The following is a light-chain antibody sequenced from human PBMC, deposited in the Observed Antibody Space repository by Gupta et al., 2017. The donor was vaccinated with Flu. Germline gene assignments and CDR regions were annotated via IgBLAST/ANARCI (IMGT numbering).Light chain of an antibody. CDR1: QSISSTY. CDR2: GAS. J-gene: IGKJ2*01. CDR3: QQDDSTPRT. V-gene: IGKV3-20*01. Sequence: EIVLTQSPGTLSLSPGERATLSCRASQSISSTYLAWYQQRPGQAPRLLIYGASNRATGIPDRFSGGGSGTEFTLTISKLEPEDFAVYYCQQDDSTPRTFGQGTKVEIK.